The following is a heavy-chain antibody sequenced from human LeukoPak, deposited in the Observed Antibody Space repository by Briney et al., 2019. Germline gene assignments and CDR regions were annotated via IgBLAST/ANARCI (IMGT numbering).Heavy chain of an antibody. CDR3: ARDPPSRGTRYFDY. CDR1: GLTFSSYG. V-gene: IGHV3-21*01. D-gene: IGHD3-16*01. J-gene: IGHJ4*02. CDR2: ITSSSSNK. Sequence: GGSLRLSCAASGLTFSSYGISWVRQAPGKGLEWVSAITSSSSNKDYVDSVKGRFTVSRDNAKNSLYLQMDSLRVEDTAVYYCARDPPSRGTRYFDYWGQGILVTVSS.